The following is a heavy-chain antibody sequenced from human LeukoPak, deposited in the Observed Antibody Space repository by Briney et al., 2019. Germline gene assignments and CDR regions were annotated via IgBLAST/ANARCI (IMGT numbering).Heavy chain of an antibody. J-gene: IGHJ4*02. Sequence: SETLSLTCNVSGVSISSGGYYWSWIRQHPGKGLEWIGYIYYIGSTFYNPSLESRVTMSLDTSKNQFSLKLSSVIAADTAVYYCARDSVGSSSWYPYFDYWGQGTLVTVSS. V-gene: IGHV4-31*03. D-gene: IGHD6-13*01. CDR1: GVSISSGGYY. CDR3: ARDSVGSSSWYPYFDY. CDR2: IYYIGST.